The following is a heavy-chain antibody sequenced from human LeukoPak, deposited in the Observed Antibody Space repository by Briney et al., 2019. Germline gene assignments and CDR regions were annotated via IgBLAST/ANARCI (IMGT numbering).Heavy chain of an antibody. J-gene: IGHJ6*02. V-gene: IGHV4-59*01. CDR2: IYYSGST. Sequence: ASETLSLTCTVSGGSISSYYWSWIRQPPGKGLEWIGYIYYSGSTNYNPSLKSRVTISVDPSKNQFSLKLSSVTAADTAVYYCARDGPDGYNYYYYYGMDVWGQGTTVTVSS. CDR1: GGSISSYY. D-gene: IGHD5-24*01. CDR3: ARDGPDGYNYYYYYGMDV.